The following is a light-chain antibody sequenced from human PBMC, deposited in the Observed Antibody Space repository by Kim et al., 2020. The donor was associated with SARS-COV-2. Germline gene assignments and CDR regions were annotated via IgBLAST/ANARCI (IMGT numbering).Light chain of an antibody. CDR3: QHSNSPLMWT. CDR1: QSVDGTY. V-gene: IGKV3-20*01. J-gene: IGKJ1*01. Sequence: VLTQSPGTLSLSPGERAALSCRASQSVDGTYLAWYQQKPGQAPRLLIYSASKRVAGIPDRFSGSGSGTDFTLTVTRLEAEDFAVYFCQHSNSPLMWTFGQGTKVDIK. CDR2: SAS.